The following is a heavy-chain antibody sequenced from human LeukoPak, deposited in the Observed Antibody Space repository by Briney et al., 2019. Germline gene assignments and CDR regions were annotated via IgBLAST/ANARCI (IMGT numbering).Heavy chain of an antibody. V-gene: IGHV1-8*01. CDR3: ARGAWSLWFGEWAFDY. D-gene: IGHD3-10*01. CDR1: GYTFTSYD. CDR2: MNPNSGNT. J-gene: IGHJ4*02. Sequence: GASVKVSCKASGYTFTSYDSNWVRQATGQGLEWMGWMNPNSGNTGYAQKFQGRVTMTRNTSISTAYMELSSLRSEDTAVYYCARGAWSLWFGEWAFDYWGQGTLVTVSS.